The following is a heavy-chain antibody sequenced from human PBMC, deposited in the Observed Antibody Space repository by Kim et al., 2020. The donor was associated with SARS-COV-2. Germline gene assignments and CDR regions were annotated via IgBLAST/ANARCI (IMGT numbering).Heavy chain of an antibody. D-gene: IGHD3-3*01. J-gene: IGHJ4*03. CDR2: INADNGNT. V-gene: IGHV1-3*01. CDR1: GYTFTHYA. Sequence: ASVKVSCEASGYTFTHYAMHWVRQAPGQGLEWMGWINADNGNTKNSQKFQGRVTITRDTSASTAYMELNSLRSEDTAVYYCARGTTSTVFVVAQGRYFDY. CDR3: ARGTTSTVFVVAQGRYFDY.